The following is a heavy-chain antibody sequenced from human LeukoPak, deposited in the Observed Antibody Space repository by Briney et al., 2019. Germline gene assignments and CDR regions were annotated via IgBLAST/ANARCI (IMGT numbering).Heavy chain of an antibody. CDR3: ARVVVGAYDAFDI. CDR2: IKQDGSER. D-gene: IGHD1-26*01. CDR1: GFTFTSYW. V-gene: IGHV3-7*03. J-gene: IGHJ3*02. Sequence: GGSLRLSCVASGFTFTSYWMSWVRQAPGKGLEWVANIKQDGSERYYVDSLKGRFTISRDNAKNSLYLQMNSLRAEDTAVYYCARVVVGAYDAFDIWGQGTMVTVSS.